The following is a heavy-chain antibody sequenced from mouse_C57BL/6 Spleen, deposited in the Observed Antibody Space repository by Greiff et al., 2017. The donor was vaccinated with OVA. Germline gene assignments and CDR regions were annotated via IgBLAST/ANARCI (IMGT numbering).Heavy chain of an antibody. CDR3: ARYDYDPWFAD. V-gene: IGHV1-55*01. Sequence: QVQLQQPGAELVKPGASVKMSCKASGYTFTSYWLTWVKQRPGQGLEWIGDIYPGSGSTNYNEKLKSKATLTVDTSSSTAYMQLSSLTSEDSTVYYGARYDYDPWFADWGKGTLVTVSA. D-gene: IGHD2-4*01. CDR2: IYPGSGST. J-gene: IGHJ3*01. CDR1: GYTFTSYW.